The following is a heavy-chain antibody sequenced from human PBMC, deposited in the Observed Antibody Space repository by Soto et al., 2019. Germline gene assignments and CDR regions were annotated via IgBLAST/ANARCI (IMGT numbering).Heavy chain of an antibody. V-gene: IGHV4-34*01. Sequence: SETLSLTCAVYGGSFSGYYWSWIRQPPGKRLEWIGEINHSGSTNYNPSLKSRVTISVDTSKNQFSLKLSSVTAADTAGYYCARVIVVVPAAILYYYYGMDVWGQGTTVTVSS. CDR2: INHSGST. CDR3: ARVIVVVPAAILYYYYGMDV. D-gene: IGHD2-2*01. J-gene: IGHJ6*02. CDR1: GGSFSGYY.